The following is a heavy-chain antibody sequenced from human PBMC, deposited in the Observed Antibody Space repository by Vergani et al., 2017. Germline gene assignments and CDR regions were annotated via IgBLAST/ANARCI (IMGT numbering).Heavy chain of an antibody. D-gene: IGHD4-17*01. CDR3: TTDMTTVTTSLGY. CDR2: IKSKTDGGTT. J-gene: IGHJ4*02. Sequence: EVQLVESGGGLVKPGGSLRLSCAASGFTFSNAWMSWVRQAPGKGLEWVGRIKSKTDGGTTDSAAPGKGRCTISRDDSKNTLYLQMTSLKTEDTAVYYCTTDMTTVTTSLGYWGQGTLVTVSS. V-gene: IGHV3-15*01. CDR1: GFTFSNAW.